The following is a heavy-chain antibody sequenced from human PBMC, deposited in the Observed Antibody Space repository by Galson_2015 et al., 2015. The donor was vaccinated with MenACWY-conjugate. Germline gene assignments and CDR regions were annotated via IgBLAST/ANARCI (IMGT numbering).Heavy chain of an antibody. V-gene: IGHV5-51*01. J-gene: IGHJ3*02. CDR3: ARLVTSGSGSNKIDAFDI. D-gene: IGHD3-10*01. CDR2: ISPGDSNT. Sequence: QSGAEVKKPGESLKISCKGSGYSFSTYWIAWVRQLPGKGLEWMGLISPGDSNTRYSPAFHGQVTISADKSISTAYLQWSSLKASDTAMFYCARLVTSGSGSNKIDAFDIWGQGTMVTVSS. CDR1: GYSFSTYW.